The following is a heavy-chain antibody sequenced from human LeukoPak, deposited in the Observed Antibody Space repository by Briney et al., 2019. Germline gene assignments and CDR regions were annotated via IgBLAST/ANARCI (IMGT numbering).Heavy chain of an antibody. D-gene: IGHD2-21*01. CDR2: INPSGGST. J-gene: IGHJ4*02. Sequence: ASVNVSCKASGYTFTSYYMHWVRPPPQQELEWMGIINPSGGSTSYEQKFQSRVITTRDTSTSTVYMELSSLRSEGTGVYYCAREGRVMVVAKAPFDYWGQGALVTVSS. CDR1: GYTFTSYY. CDR3: AREGRVMVVAKAPFDY. V-gene: IGHV1-46*03.